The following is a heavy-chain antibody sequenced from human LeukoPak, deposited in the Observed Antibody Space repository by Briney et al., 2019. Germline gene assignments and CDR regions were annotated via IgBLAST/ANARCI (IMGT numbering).Heavy chain of an antibody. CDR2: IIPIFGTA. D-gene: IGHD2-15*01. Sequence: GASVKVSCKASGGTFSSYAISWVRQAPGQGLEWMGRIIPIFGTANYAQKFQGRVTITTDESTSTAYMELSSPRSEDTAVYYCARERDIVVVVAARGLSWFDPWGQGTLVTVSS. V-gene: IGHV1-69*05. CDR1: GGTFSSYA. CDR3: ARERDIVVVVAARGLSWFDP. J-gene: IGHJ5*02.